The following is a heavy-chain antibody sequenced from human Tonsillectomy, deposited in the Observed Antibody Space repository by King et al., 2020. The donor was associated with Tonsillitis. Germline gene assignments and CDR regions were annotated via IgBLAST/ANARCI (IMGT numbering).Heavy chain of an antibody. D-gene: IGHD3-22*01. Sequence: EVQLVQSGGGLVQPGGSLRPSCAASGFTFSSYAMSWVRQPPGKGLEWAPAISGSGTSTYYANSVKGRFTISRDNSKNTLYLQMNSLRAGDTAVYYCAKARLDYYYDSSGYLGDAFDIWGQGTMVTVS. CDR2: ISGSGTST. CDR1: GFTFSSYA. J-gene: IGHJ3*02. V-gene: IGHV3-23*04. CDR3: AKARLDYYYDSSGYLGDAFDI.